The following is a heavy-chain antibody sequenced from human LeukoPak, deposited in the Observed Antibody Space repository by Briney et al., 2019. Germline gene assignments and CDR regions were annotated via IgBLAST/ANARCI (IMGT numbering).Heavy chain of an antibody. J-gene: IGHJ6*02. D-gene: IGHD2-15*01. CDR3: ARSLRDYYGMDV. V-gene: IGHV4-31*03. CDR2: IYYSGST. Sequence: SETLSLTCTVSGGSISSGGYYWSWIRQHPGKGLEWIGYIYYSGSTYYNPSLKSRVTISVDTSKNQLSLKLSSVTAADTAVYYCARSLRDYYGMDVWGQGTTVTVSS. CDR1: GGSISSGGYY.